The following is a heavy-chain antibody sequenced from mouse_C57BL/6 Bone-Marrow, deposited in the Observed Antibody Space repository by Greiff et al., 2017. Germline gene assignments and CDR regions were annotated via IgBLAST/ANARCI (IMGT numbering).Heavy chain of an antibody. D-gene: IGHD2-3*01. J-gene: IGHJ3*01. V-gene: IGHV2-9-1*01. Sequence: VQVVESGPGLVAPSQRLSITCTVSGFSLTSYAISWVRQPPGKGLEWLGVIWTGGGTNYNSALKSRLSISKDNSKSQVFLKMNSLQTDDTARYYCARFDGYYSWFAYWGQGTLVTVSA. CDR3: ARFDGYYSWFAY. CDR1: GFSLTSYA. CDR2: IWTGGGT.